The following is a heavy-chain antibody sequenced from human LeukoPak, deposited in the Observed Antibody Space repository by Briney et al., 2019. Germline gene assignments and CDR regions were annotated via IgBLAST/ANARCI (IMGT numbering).Heavy chain of an antibody. D-gene: IGHD6-6*01. CDR1: GFTFSSYP. CDR3: ARDSSHYLGSSDY. Sequence: GGSLRLSCVVSGFTFSSYPMSWVRQALGKGLEWVSVISESGDVTHYADSMKGRFTISRDNTKNTLNLQMNGLRDEDTAIYYCARDSSHYLGSSDYWGQGALVTVSS. CDR2: ISESGDVT. V-gene: IGHV3-23*01. J-gene: IGHJ4*02.